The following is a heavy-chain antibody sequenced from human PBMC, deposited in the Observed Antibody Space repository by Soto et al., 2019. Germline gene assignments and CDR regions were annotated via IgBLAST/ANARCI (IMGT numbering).Heavy chain of an antibody. J-gene: IGHJ5*02. CDR2: IYYSGIT. Sequence: HLQLQESGPGLVKPSETLSLTCTVSGDSISSSNYYWGWIRQPPGKGLEWIANIYYSGITYRNPSLKSRVAISVDTSKNQFSLKLSSVSAADTAIYYCARSNSGYYKWFDPWGQGTLVTVSS. V-gene: IGHV4-39*01. CDR1: GDSISSSNYY. D-gene: IGHD3-22*01. CDR3: ARSNSGYYKWFDP.